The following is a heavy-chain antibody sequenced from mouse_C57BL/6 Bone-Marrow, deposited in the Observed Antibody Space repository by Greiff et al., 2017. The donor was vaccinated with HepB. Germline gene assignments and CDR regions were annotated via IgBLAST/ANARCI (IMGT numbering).Heavy chain of an antibody. CDR2: IYPRSGNT. V-gene: IGHV1-81*01. Sequence: LVESGAELARPGASVKLSCKASGYTFTSYGISWVKQRTGQGLEWIGEIYPRSGNTYYNEKFKGKATLTADKSSSTAYMELRSLTSEDSAVYFCASRGLYYPQWGFAYWGQGTLVTVSA. CDR3: ASRGLYYPQWGFAY. CDR1: GYTFTSYG. D-gene: IGHD1-1*01. J-gene: IGHJ3*01.